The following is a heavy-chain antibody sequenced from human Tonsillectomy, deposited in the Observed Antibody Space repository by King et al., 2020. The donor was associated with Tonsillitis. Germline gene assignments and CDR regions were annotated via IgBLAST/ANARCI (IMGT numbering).Heavy chain of an antibody. CDR1: GFTFIRYW. J-gene: IGHJ4*02. CDR3: ARGRDRTSVYCHYFDY. CDR2: IKQDGSEK. Sequence: VQLVESGEGLVQPGESLRLSCAASGFTFIRYWMSWVRQAPGKGLEWVANIKQDGSEKYYVDSLKGRFTISRDNSKNSLYLQMNRLRAEDTALYYCARGRDRTSVYCHYFDYCGQGTLVTVSS. V-gene: IGHV3-7*01. D-gene: IGHD3-3*01.